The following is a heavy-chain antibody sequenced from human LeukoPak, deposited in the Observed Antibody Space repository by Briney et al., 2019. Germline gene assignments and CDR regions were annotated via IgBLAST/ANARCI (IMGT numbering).Heavy chain of an antibody. CDR2: ISGSGGST. V-gene: IGHV3-23*01. D-gene: IGHD5-12*01. Sequence: GGSLRLSCAASGVTLSSYAMSWVRQAPGKGLEWVSAISGSGGSTYYADSVKGRFTISRDNSKNTLYLQMNSLRAEDTAVYYCAKDLRSIVATTAFDYWGQGTLVTVSS. CDR1: GVTLSSYA. CDR3: AKDLRSIVATTAFDY. J-gene: IGHJ4*02.